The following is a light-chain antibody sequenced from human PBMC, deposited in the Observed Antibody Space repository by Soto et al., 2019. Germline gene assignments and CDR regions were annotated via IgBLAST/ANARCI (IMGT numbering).Light chain of an antibody. Sequence: DVQMTQSPSSLSASVGDRVTITCRASQSIASYLNWYQQRPGKAPKLLIYAASNLESGVPSRFSGSGSETDFTLTISSLQPEDFATYNCQETYRRPVTFGQGTKVEIK. CDR1: QSIASY. V-gene: IGKV1-39*01. J-gene: IGKJ2*01. CDR3: QETYRRPVT. CDR2: AAS.